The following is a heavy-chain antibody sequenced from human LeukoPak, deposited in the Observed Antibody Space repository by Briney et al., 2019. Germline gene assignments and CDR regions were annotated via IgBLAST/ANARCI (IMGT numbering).Heavy chain of an antibody. J-gene: IGHJ4*02. CDR2: VNLQGST. V-gene: IGHV4-4*02. Sequence: TLSLTCGVSGGSITNTNYWTWVRQPPGKGLEWIGEVNLQGSTNYNPSLMGRVAISVDTSENHISLQLTSVTAADTAVYYCAREGGPYRPLDYSGQGTLVTVSS. CDR1: GGSITNTNY. CDR3: AREGGPYRPLDY.